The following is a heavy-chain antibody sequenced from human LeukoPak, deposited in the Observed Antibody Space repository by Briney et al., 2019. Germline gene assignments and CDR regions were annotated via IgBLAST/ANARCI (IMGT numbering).Heavy chain of an antibody. J-gene: IGHJ5*02. D-gene: IGHD4-23*01. CDR1: GYTFTSYY. Sequence: ASVKVSCKASGYTFTSYYMHWVRQAPGQGLEWMGIINPSGGSTSYAQKFQGRVTMTRDTSTSTVYMELSSLRSEDTAVYYCARDNSVEDTAWWFDPWGQGTLVTVSS. CDR2: INPSGGST. CDR3: ARDNSVEDTAWWFDP. V-gene: IGHV1-46*01.